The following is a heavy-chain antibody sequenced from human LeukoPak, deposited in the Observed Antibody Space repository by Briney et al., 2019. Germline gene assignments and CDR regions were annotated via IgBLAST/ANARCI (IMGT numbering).Heavy chain of an antibody. V-gene: IGHV3-30*04. D-gene: IGHD6-13*01. CDR1: GFTFSSYA. CDR3: ARGGSSIAAAGWY. Sequence: PGRSLRLCCAASGFTFSSYAMHWVRQAPGKGLEWVAVISYDGSNKYYADSVKGRFTISRDNSKNTLYLQMNSLRAEDTAVYYCARGGSSIAAAGWYWGQGTLVAVSS. CDR2: ISYDGSNK. J-gene: IGHJ4*02.